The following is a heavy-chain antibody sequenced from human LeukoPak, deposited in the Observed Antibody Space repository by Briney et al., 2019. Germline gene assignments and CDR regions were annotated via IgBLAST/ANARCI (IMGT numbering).Heavy chain of an antibody. Sequence: GGSLRLSCAASGFTFSSYGMHWARQAPGKGLEWVAVISYDGSNAYYADSVKGRFTISRDNSKNTLYLQMNSLRTEDTAVYYCAKDLGGYSSGWFLDWGQGTLVTVSS. J-gene: IGHJ4*02. V-gene: IGHV3-30*18. CDR2: ISYDGSNA. D-gene: IGHD6-19*01. CDR3: AKDLGGYSSGWFLD. CDR1: GFTFSSYG.